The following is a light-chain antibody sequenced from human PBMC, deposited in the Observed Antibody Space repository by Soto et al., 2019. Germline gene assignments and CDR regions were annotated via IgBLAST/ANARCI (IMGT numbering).Light chain of an antibody. J-gene: IGKJ1*01. CDR3: QQYYNSPT. V-gene: IGKV3D-15*01. CDR1: QSVSSN. CDR2: GTS. Sequence: EIMMTQSPATLSVSPGERATLSCRASQSVSSNLAWYQLKFGQAPRLLIYGTSTRATGIPARFSGSGSGTDFTLTISSLQSEDFAVYFCQQYYNSPTFGQGTKVDIK.